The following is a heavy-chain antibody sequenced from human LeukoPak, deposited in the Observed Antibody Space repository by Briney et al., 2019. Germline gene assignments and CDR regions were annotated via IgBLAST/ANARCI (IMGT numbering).Heavy chain of an antibody. CDR3: ARTAAXRFDY. J-gene: IGHJ4*02. Sequence: ASVKVSCKASGYTFPSYFVHWGRQAPGRGLEWMGIINPTGGSTTYAQKFQGRVTMTRDTSTSTVYMELSSLRSDDTAVYYCARTAAXRFDYWGQGTLVXVXS. CDR1: GYTFPSYF. D-gene: IGHD6-13*01. V-gene: IGHV1-46*01. CDR2: INPTGGST.